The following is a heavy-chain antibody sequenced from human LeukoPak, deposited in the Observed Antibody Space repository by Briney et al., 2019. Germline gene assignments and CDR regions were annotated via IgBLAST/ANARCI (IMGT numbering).Heavy chain of an antibody. D-gene: IGHD1-26*01. CDR2: IYYSGST. J-gene: IGHJ4*02. CDR3: ARHSPVGIFYFDY. Sequence: SETLSLTCTVSGGSISNSSSYWGWIRQPPGKGLEWIGSIYYSGSTYYNPSLKSRVTISVDTSKNQFSLKLSSVTAADTAVYYCARHSPVGIFYFDYWGQGTLVTVSS. CDR1: GGSISNSSSY. V-gene: IGHV4-39*01.